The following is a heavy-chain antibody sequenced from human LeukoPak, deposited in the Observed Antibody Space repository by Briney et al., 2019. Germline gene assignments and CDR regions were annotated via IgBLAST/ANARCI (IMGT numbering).Heavy chain of an antibody. V-gene: IGHV3-30*18. D-gene: IGHD4-17*01. J-gene: IGHJ4*02. CDR2: ISYDGINK. Sequence: PGGSLRLSCAASGFTFSSYGMHWVRQAPGKGLEWVTLISYDGINKYYADSVKGRFTISRDNSKNTLYLQMNSLTAEDTAVYYCAKDMDHDYDDYGFDYWGQGTLVTVSS. CDR3: AKDMDHDYDDYGFDY. CDR1: GFTFSSYG.